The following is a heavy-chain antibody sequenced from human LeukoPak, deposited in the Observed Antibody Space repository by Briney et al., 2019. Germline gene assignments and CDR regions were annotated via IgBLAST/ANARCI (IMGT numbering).Heavy chain of an antibody. Sequence: GGSLRLSCAASGFTFSDYYMSWIRQAPGKGLEWVSYISSSGSTIYYADSVKGRFTISRDNAKNSLYLQMNSLRAEDTAVYYCARAPSAEARLFPQRYYYGSGSYSPDYGMDVWGQGTTVTVSS. CDR1: GFTFSDYY. CDR2: ISSSGSTI. J-gene: IGHJ6*02. D-gene: IGHD3-10*01. V-gene: IGHV3-11*01. CDR3: ARAPSAEARLFPQRYYYGSGSYSPDYGMDV.